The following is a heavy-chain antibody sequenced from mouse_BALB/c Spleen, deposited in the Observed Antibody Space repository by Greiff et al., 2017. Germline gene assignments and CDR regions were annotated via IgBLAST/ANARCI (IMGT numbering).Heavy chain of an antibody. V-gene: IGHV5-15*02. J-gene: IGHJ4*01. Sequence: EVQVVESGGGLVQPGGSRKLSCAASGFTFSDYGMAWVRQAPGKGPEWVAFISNLAYSIYYADTVTGRFTISRENAKNTLYLEMSSLRSEDTAMYYCARDLDYMDYWGQGTSVTVSS. CDR3: ARDLDYMDY. CDR2: ISNLAYSI. D-gene: IGHD2-4*01. CDR1: GFTFSDYG.